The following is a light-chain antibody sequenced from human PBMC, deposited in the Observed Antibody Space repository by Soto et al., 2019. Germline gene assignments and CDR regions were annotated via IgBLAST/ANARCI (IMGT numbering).Light chain of an antibody. V-gene: IGKV1-39*01. CDR2: AAS. CDR1: QGISSY. CDR3: QQSYSSPPT. Sequence: IQLTPSPSSRSASVGDRVTITWRASQGISSYLAWYQQKPWKAPKLLIFAASSLQSGVPSRFSGSRSGPDFTLTISSLQPEDFATYYCQQSYSSPPTFGQGTKVDIK. J-gene: IGKJ1*01.